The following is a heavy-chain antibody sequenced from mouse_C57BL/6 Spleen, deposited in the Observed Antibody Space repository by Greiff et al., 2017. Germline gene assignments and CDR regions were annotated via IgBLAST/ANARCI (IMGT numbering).Heavy chain of an antibody. J-gene: IGHJ2*01. CDR1: GYTFTSYG. CDR2: IYPRSGNT. V-gene: IGHV1-81*01. CDR3: APIYYGNWDYFDY. D-gene: IGHD2-1*01. Sequence: VQLQQSGAELARPGASVKLSCKASGYTFTSYGISWVKQRTGQGLEWIGEIYPRSGNTYYNEKFKGKATLTADKSSSTAYMELRSLTSEDSAVYFCAPIYYGNWDYFDYWAKAPLSQSPQ.